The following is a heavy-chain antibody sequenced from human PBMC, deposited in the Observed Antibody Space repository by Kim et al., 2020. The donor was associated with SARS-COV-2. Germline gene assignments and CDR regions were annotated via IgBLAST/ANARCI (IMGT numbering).Heavy chain of an antibody. V-gene: IGHV1-69*01. D-gene: IGHD4-17*01. CDR3: ARPLGDDYGFDY. Sequence: TCAQKLQGRVTITEEESTSTAYMGMSSLRSEDTAVYYCARPLGDDYGFDYWGEGTLVTVSS. J-gene: IGHJ4*02.